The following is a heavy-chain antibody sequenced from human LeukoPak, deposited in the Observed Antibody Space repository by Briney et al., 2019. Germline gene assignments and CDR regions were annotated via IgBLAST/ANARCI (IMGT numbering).Heavy chain of an antibody. CDR1: GFTFSSYS. V-gene: IGHV3-48*04. CDR2: ISSSSSTI. Sequence: GGSLRLSCAASGFTFSSYSMNWVRQAPGKGLEWVSYISSSSSTIYYADSVKGRFTISRDNAKNSLYLQMNSLRAEDTAVYYCARDPGVAVAGTADYWGQGTLVTVSS. J-gene: IGHJ4*02. D-gene: IGHD6-19*01. CDR3: ARDPGVAVAGTADY.